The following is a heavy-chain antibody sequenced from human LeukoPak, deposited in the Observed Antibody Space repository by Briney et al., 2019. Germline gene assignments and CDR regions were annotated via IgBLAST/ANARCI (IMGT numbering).Heavy chain of an antibody. CDR2: INPNSGGT. V-gene: IGHV1-2*06. CDR3: ARYAVFGGDYVSFFYP. CDR1: GGAFSSYA. Sequence: ASVKVSCKASGGAFSSYAISRVRQAPGQGLEWMGRINPNSGGTNYAQKFHGRVTMTRDTSMSTVYMELSRLTSDDTAVYYCARYAVFGGDYVSFFYPWGQGTLVPVSS. D-gene: IGHD2-21*01. J-gene: IGHJ5*02.